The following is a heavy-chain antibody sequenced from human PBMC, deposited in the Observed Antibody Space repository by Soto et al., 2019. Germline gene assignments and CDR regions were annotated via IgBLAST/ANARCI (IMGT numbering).Heavy chain of an antibody. CDR3: ARHFDVDPSLDQYYFDL. Sequence: QVQLQESGPGLVKPSETLSLTCTVSGVSITPYFWSWIRQPAGKAPEWVGHIYASGRTTYNPSLKSRVTIFVSQTQVSLRLTSVTAADTAVYYCARHFDVDPSLDQYYFDLWCRGALVTVSS. CDR1: GVSITPYF. V-gene: IGHV4-4*07. CDR2: IYASGRT. J-gene: IGHJ2*01. D-gene: IGHD3-9*01.